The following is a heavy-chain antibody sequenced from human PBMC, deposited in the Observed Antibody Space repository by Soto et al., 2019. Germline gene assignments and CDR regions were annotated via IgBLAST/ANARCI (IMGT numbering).Heavy chain of an antibody. J-gene: IGHJ4*02. Sequence: SETLSLTCTVSGGSISSGGYYWSWIRQHPGKGLEWIGYIYYSGSTYYNPSLKSRVTISVDTSKNQFSLKLSSVTAADTAVYYCARGVSVGATPVLWGQGTLVTVSS. CDR2: IYYSGST. CDR3: ARGVSVGATPVL. D-gene: IGHD1-26*01. V-gene: IGHV4-31*03. CDR1: GGSISSGGYY.